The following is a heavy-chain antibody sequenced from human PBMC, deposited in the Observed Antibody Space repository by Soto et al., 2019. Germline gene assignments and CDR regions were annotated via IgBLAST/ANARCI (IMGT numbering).Heavy chain of an antibody. Sequence: EVQLVESGGGLIQPGGSLRLSCAASGFTVSSKYMTWVRQAPGKGLEWVSVIYGAGTTYYADSVKGRFTFSRDNSKNTLYLQMNSLRAEDTAVYYCVQTTGWPGFDFWGQGTLVTVSS. V-gene: IGHV3-53*01. CDR1: GFTVSSKY. CDR2: IYGAGTT. D-gene: IGHD6-19*01. CDR3: VQTTGWPGFDF. J-gene: IGHJ4*02.